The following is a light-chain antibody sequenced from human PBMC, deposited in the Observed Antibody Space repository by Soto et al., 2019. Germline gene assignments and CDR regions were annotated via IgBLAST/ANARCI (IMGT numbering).Light chain of an antibody. J-gene: IGLJ2*01. CDR1: SGHSSYI. CDR3: ETWDSNTVV. Sequence: QLVLTQSSSASASLGSSVKLTCTLSSGHSSYIIAWHQQQPGKAPRYLMKLEGSGSYNKGSGVPDRFSGSSSGADRYLTISNLQFEDEADYYCETWDSNTVVFGGGTKLIVL. V-gene: IGLV4-60*02. CDR2: LEGSGSY.